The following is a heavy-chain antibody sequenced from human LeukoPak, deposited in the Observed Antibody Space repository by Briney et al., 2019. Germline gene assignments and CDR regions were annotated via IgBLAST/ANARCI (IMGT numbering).Heavy chain of an antibody. D-gene: IGHD4-17*01. J-gene: IGHJ4*02. Sequence: GGSLRLSCRASGFTLIDYWMHWVRQAPGEGLVWVSRINRDGRSAGYADFVKGRFTISRDNAKNILSMQMDNLRVEDTAIYYCARGKRGFGDPYSFFDYWGQGALVTVSS. CDR1: GFTLIDYW. CDR2: INRDGRSA. V-gene: IGHV3-74*01. CDR3: ARGKRGFGDPYSFFDY.